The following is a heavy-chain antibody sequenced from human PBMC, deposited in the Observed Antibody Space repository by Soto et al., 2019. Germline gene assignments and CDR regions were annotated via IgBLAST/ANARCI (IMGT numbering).Heavy chain of an antibody. J-gene: IGHJ4*02. Sequence: LRLSCAASGFTFSSYGMHWVRQAPGKGLEWVAVIWYDGSNKYYADSVKGRFTISRDNSKNTLYLQMNSLRAEDTAVYYCARDGNYYDSSGYYYHLADYWGQGTLVTVSS. D-gene: IGHD3-22*01. CDR2: IWYDGSNK. CDR3: ARDGNYYDSSGYYYHLADY. CDR1: GFTFSSYG. V-gene: IGHV3-33*01.